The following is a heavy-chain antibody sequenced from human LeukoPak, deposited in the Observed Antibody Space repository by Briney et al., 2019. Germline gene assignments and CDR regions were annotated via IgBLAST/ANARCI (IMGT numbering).Heavy chain of an antibody. V-gene: IGHV3-30*04. J-gene: IGHJ6*02. CDR3: ARDAGIGYYYYGMDV. D-gene: IGHD6-13*01. CDR2: ISYDGSNK. Sequence: GRSLRLSCAASGFTFSSYAMHWVRQAPGKGLEWVAVISYDGSNKYYADSVKGRFTIPRDNSKNTLYLQMNSLRAEDTAVYYCARDAGIGYYYYGMDVWGQGTTVTVSS. CDR1: GFTFSSYA.